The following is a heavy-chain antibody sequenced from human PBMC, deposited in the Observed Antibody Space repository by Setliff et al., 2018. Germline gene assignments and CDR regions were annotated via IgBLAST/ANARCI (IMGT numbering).Heavy chain of an antibody. V-gene: IGHV4-38-2*01. CDR1: GYSISSGYY. J-gene: IGHJ5*02. D-gene: IGHD3-10*01. CDR2: IYHGGIT. CDR3: ARGRYYGSGSHLFDP. Sequence: SETLSLTCDVSGYSISSGYYWGWVRQPPGKGLEWIGSIYHGGITYYNPSLKSRVTISVDTSENQIFLKLSSVTAADTAVYYCARGRYYGSGSHLFDPWGQGTLVTVSS.